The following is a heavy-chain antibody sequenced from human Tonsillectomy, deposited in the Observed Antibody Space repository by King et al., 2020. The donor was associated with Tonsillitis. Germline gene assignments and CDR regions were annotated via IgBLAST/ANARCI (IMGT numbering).Heavy chain of an antibody. J-gene: IGHJ5*02. V-gene: IGHV3-43*02. CDR2: ISGDDGST. CDR3: AARYYYDSSGPLRFDP. CDR1: GFTFADYA. Sequence: QLVQSGGGVVHPGGSLRLSCAASGFTFADYAMHWVRQAPGKGLEWISLISGDDGSTYYADSVKGRFTISRDISKNSLYLQMNSLRTEDTALYYCAARYYYDSSGPLRFDPWGQGTLVTVSS. D-gene: IGHD3-22*01.